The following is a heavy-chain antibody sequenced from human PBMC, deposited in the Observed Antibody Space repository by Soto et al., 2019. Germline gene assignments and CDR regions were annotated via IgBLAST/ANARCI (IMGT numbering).Heavy chain of an antibody. CDR1: GYSFTSYW. CDR2: IDPSDSYT. CDR3: ARTFTYYNWFDP. V-gene: IGHV5-10-1*01. J-gene: IGHJ5*02. Sequence: GESLKISCKGSGYSFTSYWITWVRQMPGKGLEWMGRIDPSDSYTNYSPSFQGHVTISADKSISTAYLQWSGLKASDTAMYYCARTFTYYNWFDPWGQGTLVTVSS. D-gene: IGHD2-21*01.